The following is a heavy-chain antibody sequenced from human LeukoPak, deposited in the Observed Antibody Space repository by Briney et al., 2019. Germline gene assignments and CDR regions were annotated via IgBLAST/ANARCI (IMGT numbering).Heavy chain of an antibody. J-gene: IGHJ4*02. Sequence: ASVTVSCKASGYTFTSYGISWVRQAPGQGLEWMGWISAYNGNTNYAQKLQGRVTMTTDTSTSTAYMELRSLRSDDTAVYYCAKGDRDGYNSALDYWGQGTLVTVSS. D-gene: IGHD5-24*01. CDR3: AKGDRDGYNSALDY. V-gene: IGHV1-18*01. CDR1: GYTFTSYG. CDR2: ISAYNGNT.